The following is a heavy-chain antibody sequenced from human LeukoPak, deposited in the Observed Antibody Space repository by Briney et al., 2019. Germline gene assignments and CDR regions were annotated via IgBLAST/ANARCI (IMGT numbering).Heavy chain of an antibody. D-gene: IGHD2-21*02. Sequence: SETLPLTCTASGGSITNNHYYWGWIRQPPGKGLEWIGTIFHSGSTYYNPSLESRVTISVDTSKNQFSLNLRSVTAADTALYYCARHVPSALRVVVVTSDWYFDLWGRGTLVTVSS. CDR2: IFHSGST. V-gene: IGHV4-39*01. J-gene: IGHJ2*01. CDR1: GGSITNNHYY. CDR3: ARHVPSALRVVVVTSDWYFDL.